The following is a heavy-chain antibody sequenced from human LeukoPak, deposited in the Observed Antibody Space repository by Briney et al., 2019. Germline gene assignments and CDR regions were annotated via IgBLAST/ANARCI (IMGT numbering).Heavy chain of an antibody. CDR3: ARASDVIAAAGTCWFDP. V-gene: IGHV4-39*07. Sequence: SETLSLTCSVSGGSISSTSYYWGWIRQPPGKGLEWIGSIYYSGSTNYNPSLKSRVTISVDTSKNQFSLKLSSVTAADTAVYYCARASDVIAAAGTCWFDPWGQGTLVTVSS. J-gene: IGHJ5*02. CDR1: GGSISSTSYY. D-gene: IGHD6-13*01. CDR2: IYYSGST.